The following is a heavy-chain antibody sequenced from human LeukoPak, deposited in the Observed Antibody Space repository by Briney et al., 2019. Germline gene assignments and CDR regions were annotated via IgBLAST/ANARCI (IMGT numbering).Heavy chain of an antibody. D-gene: IGHD1-26*01. Sequence: GRSLRLSCAASGFTFSSYGMHWVRQAPGKGLEWVGRIKSKNDGGTIDYAAPVKGRFTISRDDSKKTLYLQMNSLKTEDTAVYYCTVVGPTALFDYWGQGTLVTVSS. J-gene: IGHJ4*02. CDR2: IKSKNDGGTI. V-gene: IGHV3-15*01. CDR1: GFTFSSYG. CDR3: TVVGPTALFDY.